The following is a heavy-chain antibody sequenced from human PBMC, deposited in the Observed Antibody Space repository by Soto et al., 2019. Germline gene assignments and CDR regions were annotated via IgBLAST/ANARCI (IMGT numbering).Heavy chain of an antibody. CDR3: AIRNFWSGHSAFDY. J-gene: IGHJ4*02. Sequence: HPGGSLRLSCAASGFTFSSYSMNWVRQAPGKGLEWVSYISSSSSTIYYADSVKGRFTISRDNSKNTLYLQMNSLRAEDTAVYYCAIRNFWSGHSAFDYWGQGTLVTVSS. CDR2: ISSSSSTI. CDR1: GFTFSSYS. D-gene: IGHD3-3*01. V-gene: IGHV3-48*01.